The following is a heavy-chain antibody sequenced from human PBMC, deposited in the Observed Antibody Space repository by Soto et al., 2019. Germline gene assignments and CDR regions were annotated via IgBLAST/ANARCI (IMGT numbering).Heavy chain of an antibody. Sequence: SGFTFSSYWMSWVRQAPGKGLEWVANIKQDGSEKYYVDSVKGRFTISRDNAKNSLYLPMNSLRAEDTAVYYCASLRLDYGDYHDAFDICGQGTMVTVSS. V-gene: IGHV3-7*01. CDR2: IKQDGSEK. CDR3: ASLRLDYGDYHDAFDI. CDR1: GFTFSSYW. D-gene: IGHD4-17*01. J-gene: IGHJ3*02.